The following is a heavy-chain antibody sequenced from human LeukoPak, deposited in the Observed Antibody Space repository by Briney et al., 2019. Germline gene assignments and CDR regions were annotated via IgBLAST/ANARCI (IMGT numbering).Heavy chain of an antibody. CDR3: ARIDLNAFDI. D-gene: IGHD2-21*01. Sequence: PSETLSLTCSVSGGSLGSLYWSWIRQPPGKGLEWVGYIYYTGLTNYNPSLNSRVTLSVDTSKNRFSLKLSSVTATDTAVYYCARIDLNAFDIWGQGIMVTVSS. J-gene: IGHJ3*02. V-gene: IGHV4-59*11. CDR1: GGSLGSLY. CDR2: IYYTGLT.